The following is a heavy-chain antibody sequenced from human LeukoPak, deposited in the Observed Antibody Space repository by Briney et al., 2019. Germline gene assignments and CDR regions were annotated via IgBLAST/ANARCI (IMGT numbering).Heavy chain of an antibody. CDR3: ARIYGSGILDVAESDY. V-gene: IGHV1-2*02. D-gene: IGHD3-10*01. Sequence: ASVKVSCKASGYTFTGYYIHWVRRAPGQGLGWMGWINPNSGRTNYAQKFQGRVTMTRDTSISTAYMELSRLRSDDTAVYYCARIYGSGILDVAESDYWGQGTLVTVSS. CDR2: INPNSGRT. CDR1: GYTFTGYY. J-gene: IGHJ4*02.